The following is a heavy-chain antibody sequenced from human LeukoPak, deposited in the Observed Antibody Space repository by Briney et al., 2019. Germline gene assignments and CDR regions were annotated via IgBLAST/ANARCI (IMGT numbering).Heavy chain of an antibody. V-gene: IGHV1-46*01. J-gene: IGHJ6*03. CDR3: ARDFHFAYYMDV. CDR2: INPSGGST. D-gene: IGHD2/OR15-2a*01. CDR1: GYTFTSYY. Sequence: GASVKVSCKASGYTFTSYYMHWVRQAPGQGLEWMGIINPSGGSTSYAQKFQGRVTMTRDMSTSTVYMELSSLRSDDTAVYYCARDFHFAYYMDVWGKGTTVTVSS.